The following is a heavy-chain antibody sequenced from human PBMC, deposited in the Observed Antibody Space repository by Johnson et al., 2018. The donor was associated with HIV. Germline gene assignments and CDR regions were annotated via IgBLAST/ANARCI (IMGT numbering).Heavy chain of an antibody. CDR3: AKGHSSGYPKDAFDV. CDR1: GFTFRNYG. D-gene: IGHD3-22*01. Sequence: QVQLVESGGDVVQPGGSLRLSCAASGFTFRNYGIHWVRQTPGKGLEWVAFLRYDGDLTYYLDSVKGRFTISRDNSKNTLYLQMNSLLIEDTAIYYCAKGHSSGYPKDAFDVWGRGTIVTVSS. J-gene: IGHJ3*01. CDR2: LRYDGDLT. V-gene: IGHV3-30*02.